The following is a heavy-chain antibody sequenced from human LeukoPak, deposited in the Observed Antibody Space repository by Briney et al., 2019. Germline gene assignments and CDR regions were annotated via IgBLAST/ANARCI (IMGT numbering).Heavy chain of an antibody. V-gene: IGHV4-30-2*01. J-gene: IGHJ4*02. D-gene: IGHD2-2*01. Sequence: SETLSLTCTVSGGSISSGGYYWSWIRQPPGKGLEWIGYIYHSGSTYYNRSLKSRVTISVDRSKNQFSLKLSSVTAADTAVYYCARKYQLLHAAFDYWGQGTLVTVSS. CDR1: GGSISSGGYY. CDR2: IYHSGST. CDR3: ARKYQLLHAAFDY.